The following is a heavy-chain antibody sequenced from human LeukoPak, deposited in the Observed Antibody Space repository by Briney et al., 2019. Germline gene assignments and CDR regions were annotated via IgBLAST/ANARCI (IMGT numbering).Heavy chain of an antibody. CDR3: ARLGARMYYYDSSLGY. Sequence: GESLKISCNGSGYSFTGYWIGWVRQMPGKGLEWMGIIYPGDSDTRYSPSFQGQVTISADKSISTAYLQWSSLKASDTAMYYCARLGARMYYYDSSLGYWGQGTLVTVSS. V-gene: IGHV5-51*01. D-gene: IGHD3-22*01. CDR2: IYPGDSDT. J-gene: IGHJ4*02. CDR1: GYSFTGYW.